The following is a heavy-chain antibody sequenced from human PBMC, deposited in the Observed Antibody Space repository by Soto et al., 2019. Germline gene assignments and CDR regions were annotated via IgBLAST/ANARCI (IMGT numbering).Heavy chain of an antibody. D-gene: IGHD4-4*01. CDR2: IYWNDDK. Sequence: VSGPTLVNPTQTLTLTCTFSGFSLSTSGVGVGWIRQPPGKALEWLALIYWNDDKRYSPSLKSRLTITKDTSKNQVVLTMTNMDPVDTATYYCAHTWLYGDYSNYVYWGQGTLVTVSS. CDR1: GFSLSTSGVG. V-gene: IGHV2-5*01. J-gene: IGHJ4*02. CDR3: AHTWLYGDYSNYVY.